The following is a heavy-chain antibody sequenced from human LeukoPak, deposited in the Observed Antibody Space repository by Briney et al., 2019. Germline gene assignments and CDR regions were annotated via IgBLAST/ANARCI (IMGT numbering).Heavy chain of an antibody. V-gene: IGHV1-69*05. CDR2: IIPIFGTA. CDR3: ASGYCSSTSCSLIAARPDAFDI. Sequence: SVKVSCKASGGAFSSYAISWVRQAPGQGLEWMGGIIPIFGTANYAQKFQGRVTITTDESTSTAYMELSSLRSEDTAVYYCASGYCSSTSCSLIAARPDAFDIWGQGTMVTVSS. CDR1: GGAFSSYA. J-gene: IGHJ3*02. D-gene: IGHD2-2*01.